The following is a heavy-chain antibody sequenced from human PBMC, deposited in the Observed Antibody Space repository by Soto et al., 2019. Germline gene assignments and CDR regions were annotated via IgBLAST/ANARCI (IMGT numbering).Heavy chain of an antibody. CDR2: ISAYNGDT. CDR3: ARVGAANWFDP. V-gene: IGHV1-18*01. D-gene: IGHD3-16*01. Sequence: ASVKVSCKASGYTFTNYGITWVRQAPGQGLEWMGWISAYNGDTHYAQRLQGRVTMTTDTSTSTAYMELRSLRSDDTAVYYCARVGAANWFDPWGQGTLVTVSS. CDR1: GYTFTNYG. J-gene: IGHJ5*02.